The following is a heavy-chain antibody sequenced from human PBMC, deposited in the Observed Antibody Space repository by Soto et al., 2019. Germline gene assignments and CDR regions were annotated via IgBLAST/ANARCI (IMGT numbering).Heavy chain of an antibody. CDR1: GYTFTSYA. D-gene: IGHD2-2*01. CDR3: AAGIPAAIPNYYYYYGMDV. J-gene: IGHJ6*02. Sequence: GASVKVSCKASGYTFTSYAMHWVRQAPGQRLEWMGWINAGNGNTKYSQKFQGRVTITRDTSASTAYMELSSLRSEDTAVYYCAAGIPAAIPNYYYYYGMDVWGQGTTVTVSS. V-gene: IGHV1-3*01. CDR2: INAGNGNT.